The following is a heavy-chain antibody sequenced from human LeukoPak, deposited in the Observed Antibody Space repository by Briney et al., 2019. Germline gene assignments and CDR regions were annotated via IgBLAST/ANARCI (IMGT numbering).Heavy chain of an antibody. CDR1: GFTFSSYA. CDR3: ARDAGITIFGVAGKGAFDI. CDR2: IKQDGSEK. Sequence: GGSLRLSCAASGFTFSSYAMSWVRQAPGKGLEWVANIKQDGSEKYYVDSVKGRFTISRDNAKNSLYLQMNSLRAEDTAVYYCARDAGITIFGVAGKGAFDIWGQGTMVTVSS. D-gene: IGHD3-3*01. V-gene: IGHV3-7*01. J-gene: IGHJ3*02.